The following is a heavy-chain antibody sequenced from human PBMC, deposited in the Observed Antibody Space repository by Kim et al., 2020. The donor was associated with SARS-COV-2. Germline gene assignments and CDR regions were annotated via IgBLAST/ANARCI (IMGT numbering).Heavy chain of an antibody. Sequence: GESLKISCKGSGYCFTSYWIGWVRQMPGKRLEWVGIIYPGDSDTRYSPSFHSQVTISADKSITTAYLQCSSLKASDTALYYCARQTLYSWADWFDPFGQG. J-gene: IGHJ5*02. V-gene: IGHV5-51*01. D-gene: IGHD5-12*01. CDR2: IYPGDSDT. CDR1: GYCFTSYW. CDR3: ARQTLYSWADWFDP.